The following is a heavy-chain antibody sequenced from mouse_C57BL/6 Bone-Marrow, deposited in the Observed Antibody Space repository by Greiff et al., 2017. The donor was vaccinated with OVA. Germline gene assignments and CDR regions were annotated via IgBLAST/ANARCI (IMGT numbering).Heavy chain of an antibody. CDR2: IYPGDGDT. D-gene: IGHD1-1*01. CDR3: ARQTTGWYFDV. V-gene: IGHV1-82*01. Sequence: VQLQQSGPELLKPGASVKISCKASGYAFSSSWMNWVKQRPGKGLEWIGRIYPGDGDTNYNGKFKGKATLTADKSSSTAYMQLSSLTSEDSAVYFCARQTTGWYFDVWGTGTTVTVSS. J-gene: IGHJ1*03. CDR1: GYAFSSSW.